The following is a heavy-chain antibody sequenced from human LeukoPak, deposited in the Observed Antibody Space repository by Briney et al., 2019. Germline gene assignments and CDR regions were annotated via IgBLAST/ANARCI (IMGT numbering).Heavy chain of an antibody. Sequence: SETLSLTCTVSGGSISSYYWSWIRQPPGKGLEWIGYIYYSGSTNYNPSLKSRVTISVDTSKNQFSLKLSSVTAADTAVYYCARHLMGSIAAAGTFDYWGQGTLVTVSS. V-gene: IGHV4-59*08. D-gene: IGHD6-13*01. J-gene: IGHJ4*02. CDR1: GGSISSYY. CDR3: ARHLMGSIAAAGTFDY. CDR2: IYYSGST.